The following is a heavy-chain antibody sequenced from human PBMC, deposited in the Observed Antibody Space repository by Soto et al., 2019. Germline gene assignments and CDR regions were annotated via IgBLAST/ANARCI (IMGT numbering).Heavy chain of an antibody. Sequence: SETLSRTCTVSGGSISNFYWSWIRQPPGKGLEWIGYVYYTGSTSYNPSLKRRVTFSADSSRGQFSLRLNSVTAADTAVYYCARTVLGPDLLADSFVDYYYYMDVWGQGTTVTVSS. D-gene: IGHD3-9*01. CDR1: GGSISNFY. CDR3: ARTVLGPDLLADSFVDYYYYMDV. J-gene: IGHJ6*03. CDR2: VYYTGST. V-gene: IGHV4-59*08.